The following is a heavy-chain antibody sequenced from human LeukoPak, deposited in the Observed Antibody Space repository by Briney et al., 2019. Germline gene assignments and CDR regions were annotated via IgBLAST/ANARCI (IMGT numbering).Heavy chain of an antibody. CDR1: GYTFTGYY. CDR2: INPNSGGT. V-gene: IGHV1-2*02. D-gene: IGHD6-6*01. CDR3: ARDDSSSSRRDYYYGMDV. J-gene: IGHJ6*02. Sequence: ASVKVSCKASGYTFTGYYMHWVQQAPGQGLEWMGWINPNSGGTNYAQKFQGRVTMTRDTSISTAYMELSRLRSDDTAAYYCARDDSSSSRRDYYYGMDVWGQGTTVTVSS.